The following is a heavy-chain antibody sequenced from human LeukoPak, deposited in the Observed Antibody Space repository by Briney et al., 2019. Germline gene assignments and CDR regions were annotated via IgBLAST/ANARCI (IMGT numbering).Heavy chain of an antibody. V-gene: IGHV4-34*01. CDR3: ARGVPYYYDSSGYYPIDY. CDR1: GGSFSSYY. CDR2: INHSGST. J-gene: IGHJ4*02. Sequence: SETLSLTCAVYGGSFSSYYWSWIRQPPGKGLEWIGEINHSGSTNYNPSLKSRVTISVDTSKNQFSLKLSSVTAADTAVYYCARGVPYYYDSSGYYPIDYWGQGTLVTVSS. D-gene: IGHD3-22*01.